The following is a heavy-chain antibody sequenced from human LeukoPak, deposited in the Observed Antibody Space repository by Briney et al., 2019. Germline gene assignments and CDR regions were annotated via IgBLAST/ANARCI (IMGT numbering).Heavy chain of an antibody. J-gene: IGHJ4*02. V-gene: IGHV4-59*10. CDR1: GGSFSGYY. Sequence: SETLSLTCAVYGGSFSGYYWSWIRQPPGKGLEWIGRIYTSGSTNYNPSLKSRVTISVDTSKNQFSLKLSSVTAADTAVYYCARAANYLYCSSPSCPFDYWGQGTLVTVSS. CDR2: IYTSGST. CDR3: ARAANYLYCSSPSCPFDY. D-gene: IGHD2-2*01.